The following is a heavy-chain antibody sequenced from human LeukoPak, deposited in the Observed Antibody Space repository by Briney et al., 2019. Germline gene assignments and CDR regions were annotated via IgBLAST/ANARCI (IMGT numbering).Heavy chain of an antibody. J-gene: IGHJ4*02. CDR2: INPNSGGT. Sequence: ASVKVSCKASGYTFPGYYMHWVRQAPGQGLAWMGWINPNSGGTNCAQKFQGRVTMTRDTSISTAYMELSRLRSDDTAVYYCAREHSSSSGKVFDYWGQGTLVTVSS. CDR3: AREHSSSSGKVFDY. D-gene: IGHD6-6*01. CDR1: GYTFPGYY. V-gene: IGHV1-2*02.